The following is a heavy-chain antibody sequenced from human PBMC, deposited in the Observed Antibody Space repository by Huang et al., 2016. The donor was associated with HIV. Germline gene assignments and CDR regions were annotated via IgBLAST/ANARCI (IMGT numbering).Heavy chain of an antibody. V-gene: IGHV4-4*07. Sequence: QVQLQESGPGLVKPSETLSLTCSVFGDSISAFYWSWIRQSAGKGLEWIGHIQSTGNTNFNPSLRDRITMSIQTSKKQFSLKLSSVTAADAAVYYCARDNAYKGFFDSWGQGILVTVPS. CDR1: GDSISAFY. CDR2: IQSTGNT. J-gene: IGHJ4*02. D-gene: IGHD1-1*01. CDR3: ARDNAYKGFFDS.